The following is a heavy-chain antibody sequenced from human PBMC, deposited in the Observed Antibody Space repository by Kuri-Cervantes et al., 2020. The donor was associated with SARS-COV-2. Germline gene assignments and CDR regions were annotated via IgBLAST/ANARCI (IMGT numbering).Heavy chain of an antibody. V-gene: IGHV3-21*01. CDR2: ISSSSSYI. J-gene: IGHJ6*03. Sequence: GESLKISCAASGFTFSSYAMSWVRQAPGKGLEWVSSISSSSSYIYYADSVKGRFTISRDNAKNSLYLQMNSLRAEDTAVYYCARVGDRYYYYYYMDVWGKGTTVTVSS. CDR3: ARVGDRYYYYYYMDV. CDR1: GFTFSSYA. D-gene: IGHD3-16*01.